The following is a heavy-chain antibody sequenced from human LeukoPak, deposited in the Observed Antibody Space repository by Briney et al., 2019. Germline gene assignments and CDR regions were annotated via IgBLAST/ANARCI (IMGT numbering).Heavy chain of an antibody. V-gene: IGHV4-61*01. CDR2: IYYSGST. J-gene: IGHJ4*02. CDR3: ARGYSTRTFDY. Sequence: PSETLSLTCTVSGGSFSSGSYYWSWIRQPPGKGLEWIGYIYYSGSTNYNPSLKSRVTISVDTSKNQFSLKLSSVTAADTAVYYCARGYSTRTFDYWGQGTLVTVSS. D-gene: IGHD1-1*01. CDR1: GGSFSSGSYY.